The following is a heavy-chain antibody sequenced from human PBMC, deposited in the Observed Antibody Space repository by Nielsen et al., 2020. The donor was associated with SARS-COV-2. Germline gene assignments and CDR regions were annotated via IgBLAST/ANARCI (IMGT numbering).Heavy chain of an antibody. D-gene: IGHD4-17*01. CDR3: ARGMTTVTTPLDN. CDR2: ISYSGST. Sequence: SETLSLTCTVSGGSISNYYWSWIRQPPGKGLEWIGYISYSGSTNYNPSLKSRVTISVDTSKNQFSLKLSSVTAADTAVYYCARGMTTVTTPLDNWGQGTLVTVSS. V-gene: IGHV4-59*08. CDR1: GGSISNYY. J-gene: IGHJ4*02.